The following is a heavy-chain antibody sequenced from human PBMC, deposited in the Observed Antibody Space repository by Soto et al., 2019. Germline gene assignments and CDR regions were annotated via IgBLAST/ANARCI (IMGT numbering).Heavy chain of an antibody. CDR3: ALGCGGDCSRYFQH. Sequence: QVQLVESGGGVVQPGRSLRLSCAASGFTFSSYGMHWVRQAPGKGLEWVAVIWYDGSKKYYVDSVKGRFTISRDNSKNTLYLQMDSLRAEDTAVYYCALGCGGDCSRYFQHWGQGTLVTVSS. CDR1: GFTFSSYG. J-gene: IGHJ1*01. CDR2: IWYDGSKK. V-gene: IGHV3-33*01. D-gene: IGHD2-21*02.